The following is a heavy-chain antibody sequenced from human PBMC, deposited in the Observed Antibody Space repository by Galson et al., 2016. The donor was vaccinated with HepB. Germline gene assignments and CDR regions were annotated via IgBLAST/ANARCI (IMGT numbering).Heavy chain of an antibody. V-gene: IGHV3-23*01. D-gene: IGHD5-12*01. Sequence: SLRLSCAASGFTFSMYAMSWVRQAPGKGLEWVSAISGYGGGTYYTDSVKGRFTISRDNSKNTLYLQVNSLRADDTAVYYCAKLGGDSGSPYWGHGTLVTVSS. CDR2: ISGYGGGT. CDR3: AKLGGDSGSPY. CDR1: GFTFSMYA. J-gene: IGHJ4*01.